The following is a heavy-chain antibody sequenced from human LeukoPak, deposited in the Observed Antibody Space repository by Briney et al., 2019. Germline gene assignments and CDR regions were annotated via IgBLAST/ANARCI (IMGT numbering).Heavy chain of an antibody. Sequence: GGSLRLSCAASGFTFRNYLMYWVRQAPGKGLVWVSFISSDGSNTNYADSVKGRFTISRDNSKNTLYLQMNSLRAEDTAVYYCAREDTAMVYWGQGTLVTVSS. CDR3: AREDTAMVY. J-gene: IGHJ4*02. D-gene: IGHD5-18*01. CDR1: GFTFRNYL. CDR2: ISSDGSNT. V-gene: IGHV3-74*01.